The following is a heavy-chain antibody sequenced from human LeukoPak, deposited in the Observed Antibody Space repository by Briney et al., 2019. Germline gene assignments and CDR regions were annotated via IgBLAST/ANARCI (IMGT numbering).Heavy chain of an antibody. J-gene: IGHJ4*02. CDR3: ARTSARGAQFDY. D-gene: IGHD3-10*01. CDR2: IYSSGST. Sequence: SGPRSLPCSASGGSIRSNYWSGTRQPAGKGREWIGRIYSSGSTNYNPSLKTRVTMSLDTSKNQFSLNLTTVTAADTAVYYCARTSARGAQFDYWGQGTLVTVSS. CDR1: GGSIRSNY. V-gene: IGHV4-4*07.